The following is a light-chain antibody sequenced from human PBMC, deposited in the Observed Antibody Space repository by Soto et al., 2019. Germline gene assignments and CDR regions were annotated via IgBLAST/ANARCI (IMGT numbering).Light chain of an antibody. CDR2: EVS. CDR3: SSYTSSSTPFV. Sequence: QSALTQPASVSGSPGQSITISCTGTSSDVGGYNYVSWYQQHPGKAPKLMIYEVSNRPSGVSNRFSGSKSANTASLTISGLHAEDEADYYCSSYTSSSTPFVFGTGAKLTVL. V-gene: IGLV2-14*01. CDR1: SSDVGGYNY. J-gene: IGLJ1*01.